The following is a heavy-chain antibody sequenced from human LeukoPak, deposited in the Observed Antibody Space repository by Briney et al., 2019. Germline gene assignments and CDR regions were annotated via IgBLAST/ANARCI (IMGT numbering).Heavy chain of an antibody. CDR2: ISSSGSTI. J-gene: IGHJ4*02. CDR3: ARDAATTDLDY. D-gene: IGHD1-26*01. Sequence: GGSLRLSCAASGFTFSDYYMSWIRQTPGKGLEWVSYISSSGSTIYYADSVKGRFTISRDNAKNSLYLQMNSLRAEDTAVYYCARDAATTDLDYWGQGTLVTVSS. CDR1: GFTFSDYY. V-gene: IGHV3-11*01.